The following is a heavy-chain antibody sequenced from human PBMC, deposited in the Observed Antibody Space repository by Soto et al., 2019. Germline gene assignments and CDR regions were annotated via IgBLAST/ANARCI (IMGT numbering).Heavy chain of an antibody. CDR2: IKQDGSEK. V-gene: IGHV3-7*01. J-gene: IGHJ6*02. Sequence: PGGSLRLSCAASGFTFSSYWMSWVRQAPGKGLEWVANIKQDGSEKYYVDSVKGRITISRDNAKNSLYLQMNSLRAEDTAVYYCAKFSRVIMGYYYYSGMDVWGQGTTVTVSS. CDR3: AKFSRVIMGYYYYSGMDV. CDR1: GFTFSSYW. D-gene: IGHD3-10*01.